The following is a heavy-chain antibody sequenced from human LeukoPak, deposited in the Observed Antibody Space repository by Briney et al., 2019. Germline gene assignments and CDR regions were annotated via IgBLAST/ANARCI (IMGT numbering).Heavy chain of an antibody. V-gene: IGHV4-4*09. Sequence: KPSETLSLTCAVSGGSIRSYHWSWIRQPPGKGLEWIGYISTSGSADYNPSLKSRVTISVDTSKHQFSLKLSSVTAADTAVYYCAATTVDTAKTIDYWGQGTLVTVSS. D-gene: IGHD5-18*01. CDR1: GGSIRSYH. J-gene: IGHJ4*02. CDR3: AATTVDTAKTIDY. CDR2: ISTSGSA.